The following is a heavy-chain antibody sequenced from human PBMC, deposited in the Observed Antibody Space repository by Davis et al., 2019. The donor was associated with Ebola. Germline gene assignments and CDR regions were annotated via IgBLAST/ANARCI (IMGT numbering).Heavy chain of an antibody. CDR2: INTYTGNP. V-gene: IGHV7-4-1*02. Sequence: AASVKVSCKASGYNFNDYYMHWVRQAPGQGLEWMGWINTYTGNPTYAQGFTGRFVFSLDTSVSTAYLQISSLKAEDTAVYYCARAVYCSGGTCYSSHWGQGTLVTVSS. D-gene: IGHD2-15*01. CDR1: GYNFNDYY. J-gene: IGHJ4*02. CDR3: ARAVYCSGGTCYSSH.